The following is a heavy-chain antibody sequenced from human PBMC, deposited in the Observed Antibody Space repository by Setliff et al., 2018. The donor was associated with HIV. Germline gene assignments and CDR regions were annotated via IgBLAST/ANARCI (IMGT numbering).Heavy chain of an antibody. V-gene: IGHV3-23*01. J-gene: IGHJ6*03. CDR3: VRWEQDRLDYYYMDV. D-gene: IGHD1-26*01. CDR2: ISGSESGI. CDR1: GFTFSSHA. Sequence: PGGSLRLSCEVSGFTFSSHAMSWVRQAPGKGLEWVSSISGSESGISYADPVKGRFTISRDNFKNTLYLQMNSPRVEDTAVYYCVRWEQDRLDYYYMDVWGKGTSVTVSS.